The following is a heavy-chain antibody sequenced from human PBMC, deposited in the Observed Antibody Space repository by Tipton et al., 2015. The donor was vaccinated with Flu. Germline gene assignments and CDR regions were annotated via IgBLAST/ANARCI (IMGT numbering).Heavy chain of an antibody. CDR3: ARGPYYDSSGGHDY. Sequence: TLSLTCTVSGGPISSGGYYWSWICQHPGKGLEWIGYIYYSGSTYYNPSLKSRVTISVDTSKNQFSLKLSSVTATDTAVYYCARGPYYDSSGGHDYWGQGTLVTVSS. CDR2: IYYSGST. D-gene: IGHD3-22*01. CDR1: GGPISSGGYY. J-gene: IGHJ4*02. V-gene: IGHV4-31*03.